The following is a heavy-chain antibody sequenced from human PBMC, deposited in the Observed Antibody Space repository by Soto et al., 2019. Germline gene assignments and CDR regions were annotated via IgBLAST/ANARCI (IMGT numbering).Heavy chain of an antibody. CDR3: ASSFDYDFWSGSRPYYYYYGMDV. Sequence: PGESLKISCKGSGYSFTSYWIGWVRQMPGKGLEWMGIIYPGDSDTRYSPSFQGQVTISADKSISTAYLQWSSLKASDTAMYYCASSFDYDFWSGSRPYYYYYGMDVWGQGTTVTVSS. CDR2: IYPGDSDT. CDR1: GYSFTSYW. V-gene: IGHV5-51*01. D-gene: IGHD3-3*01. J-gene: IGHJ6*02.